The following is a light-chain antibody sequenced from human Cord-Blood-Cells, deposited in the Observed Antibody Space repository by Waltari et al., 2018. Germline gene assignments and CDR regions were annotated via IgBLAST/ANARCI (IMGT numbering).Light chain of an antibody. CDR3: SSYTSSSTLDYV. CDR1: SSDVGGSNY. V-gene: IGLV2-14*01. CDR2: EVS. J-gene: IGLJ1*01. Sequence: QSALTQPASVSGSPGQSLTISCPGTSSDVGGSNYVSWYQQHPGKAPKLMIYEVSNRPSGVSNRFSGSKSGNTASLTISGLQAEDEADYYCSSYTSSSTLDYVFGTGTKVTVL.